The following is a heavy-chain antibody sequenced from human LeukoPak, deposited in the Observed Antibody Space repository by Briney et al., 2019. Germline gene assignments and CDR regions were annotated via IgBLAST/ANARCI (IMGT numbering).Heavy chain of an antibody. D-gene: IGHD1-26*01. CDR2: TYYSGSI. Sequence: SETLSLTCTVSGVSISNYYWSWIRQPPGKGLEWIGYTYYSGSINYNPSLKSRVTISVDTSKNQFSLKLTSVTAADTAVYYCARGERLGLDYWGQGTLVTVSS. CDR1: GVSISNYY. J-gene: IGHJ4*02. V-gene: IGHV4-59*01. CDR3: ARGERLGLDY.